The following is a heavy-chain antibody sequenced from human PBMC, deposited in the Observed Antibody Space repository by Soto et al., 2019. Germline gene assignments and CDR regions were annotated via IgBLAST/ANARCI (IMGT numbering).Heavy chain of an antibody. V-gene: IGHV1-69*12. CDR1: GGTFSSYA. Sequence: QVQLVQSGAEVKKPGSSVKVSCKASGGTFSSYAINWVRQAPGQGLEWMGGIIRIFGTPDYAQRFQGRVTITADESTSTAYMELSSLRSEYTAVYYCARQGSNEYYYYGMAVWGQGTTVTVSS. J-gene: IGHJ6*02. CDR3: ARQGSNEYYYYGMAV. CDR2: IIRIFGTP. D-gene: IGHD3-10*01.